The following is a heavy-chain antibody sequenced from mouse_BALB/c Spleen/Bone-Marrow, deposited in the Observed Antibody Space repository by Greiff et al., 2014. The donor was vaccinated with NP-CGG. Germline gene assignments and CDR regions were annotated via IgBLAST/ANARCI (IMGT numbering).Heavy chain of an antibody. Sequence: QVQLQQPGAELVRPGSSVKISCKASGYAFSSYWMNWVKQRPGQGLEWIGQIYPGDGDTNYSGNFKGKATLTADESSSTAYMQLSSLTSEDSAVYFCAFGNYDFDYWGQGTTLTGSS. D-gene: IGHD2-1*01. CDR1: GYAFSSYW. V-gene: IGHV1-80*01. CDR3: AFGNYDFDY. J-gene: IGHJ2*01. CDR2: IYPGDGDT.